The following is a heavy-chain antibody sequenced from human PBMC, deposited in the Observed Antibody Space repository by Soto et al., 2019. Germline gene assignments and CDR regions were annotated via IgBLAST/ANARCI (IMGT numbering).Heavy chain of an antibody. CDR1: GFTFSTYS. CDR3: ARDPLPLTYEAYYIAY. V-gene: IGHV3-30-3*01. J-gene: IGHJ4*02. CDR2: ISSDGSKT. D-gene: IGHD3-22*01. Sequence: QVQLVESGGGVVQPGGSLRLSCAASGFTFSTYSMPGVLQAPGKGLEWVAVISSDGSKTYYADSVKGRFTISRDNSKNTLYLQMHSLRPDHTAVYYCARDPLPLTYEAYYIAYWGQGALVTVSS.